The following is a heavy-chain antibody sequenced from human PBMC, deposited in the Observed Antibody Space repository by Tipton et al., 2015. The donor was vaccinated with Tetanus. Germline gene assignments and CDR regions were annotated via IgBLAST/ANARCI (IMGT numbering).Heavy chain of an antibody. CDR3: ARDRGSLWFGEFTGAFDI. CDR2: IYYSGST. V-gene: IGHV4-30-4*01. CDR1: GGSISSGDYY. J-gene: IGHJ3*02. Sequence: LRLSCTVSGGSISSGDYYWSWIRQPPGKGLEWIGYIYYSGSTYYNPSLKSRVTISVDTSKNQFSLKLSSVTAAATAVYYCARDRGSLWFGEFTGAFDIWGQGPMVTVSS. D-gene: IGHD3-10*01.